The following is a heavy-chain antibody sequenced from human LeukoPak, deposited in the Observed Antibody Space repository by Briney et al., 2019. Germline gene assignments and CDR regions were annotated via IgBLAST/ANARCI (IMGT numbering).Heavy chain of an antibody. D-gene: IGHD3-16*02. Sequence: ASVKVSCKASGYTFTSYYMHWVRQAPGQGLEWMGGIIPIFGTANYAQKFQGRVTITADESTSTAYMELSSLRSEDTAVYYCARSSYDYVWGSYRWTYDYWGQGTLVTVSS. CDR2: IIPIFGTA. J-gene: IGHJ4*02. CDR1: GYTFTSYY. CDR3: ARSSYDYVWGSYRWTYDY. V-gene: IGHV1-69*13.